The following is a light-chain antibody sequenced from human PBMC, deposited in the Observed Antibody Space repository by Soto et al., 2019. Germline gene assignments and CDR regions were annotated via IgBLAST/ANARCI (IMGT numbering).Light chain of an antibody. CDR1: QSVASN. V-gene: IGKV3-15*01. Sequence: EIVITQSQASRSVSPGERCTPGCGASQSVASNLAWYQQKPGQAPRLLIYGTSTRATGVPARFSGSGSGTDFTLTLSSLQAVDFAVYHCQHYHTWPITFGQGTRLEI. CDR3: QHYHTWPIT. CDR2: GTS. J-gene: IGKJ5*01.